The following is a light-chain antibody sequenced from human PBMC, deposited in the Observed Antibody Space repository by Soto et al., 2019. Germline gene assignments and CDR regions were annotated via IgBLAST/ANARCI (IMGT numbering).Light chain of an antibody. Sequence: QSVLTQPPSASGTPGQKVFISCSGSSSNIGGTNYAYWYQQLPGAAPKLLMHSNNLRPSGVPERISGSKFGTAASLAISGLRSEDEAVYYCSSYTSSSTFVVFGGGTQLTVL. J-gene: IGLJ2*01. CDR2: SNN. V-gene: IGLV1-47*02. CDR3: SSYTSSSTFVV. CDR1: SSNIGGTNY.